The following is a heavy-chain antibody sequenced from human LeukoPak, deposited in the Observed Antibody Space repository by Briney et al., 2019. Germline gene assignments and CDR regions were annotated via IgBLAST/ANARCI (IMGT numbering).Heavy chain of an antibody. CDR3: ARDDYGPAGY. D-gene: IGHD4/OR15-4a*01. CDR1: GFNFRIYW. J-gene: IGHJ4*02. V-gene: IGHV3-7*01. Sequence: GGSLRLSCVGSGFNFRIYWMSWVRQAPGKGLEWVANMNQDGSTQYYVDSVKGRFTIARDNAKNSLYLQMNGLTAEDTAVYYCARDDYGPAGYGGQGTLVTVSS. CDR2: MNQDGSTQ.